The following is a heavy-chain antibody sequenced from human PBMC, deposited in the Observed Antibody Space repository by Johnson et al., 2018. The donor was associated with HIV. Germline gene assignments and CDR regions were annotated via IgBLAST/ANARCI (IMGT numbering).Heavy chain of an antibody. V-gene: IGHV3-30*18. J-gene: IGHJ3*02. D-gene: IGHD6-19*01. CDR3: ANELTFFSDYYSGGGIAVGRGRGAFDI. Sequence: QVQLVESGGGVVQPGRSLRLSCAASGFTFSSYGMHWVRQAPGKGLEWVAVASYDGDNKYYADSVKGRFTISRDNSKNTLYLQMNSLRAEDKAVYYCANELTFFSDYYSGGGIAVGRGRGAFDIWGQGTMVTVSS. CDR1: GFTFSSYG. CDR2: ASYDGDNK.